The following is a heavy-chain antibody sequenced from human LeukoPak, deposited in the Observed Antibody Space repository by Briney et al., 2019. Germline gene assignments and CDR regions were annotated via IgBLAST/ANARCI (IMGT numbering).Heavy chain of an antibody. V-gene: IGHV3-9*01. Sequence: AGGSLRLSCAASGFTFDNFAMHWVRQVPGKGLEWVSGISWNSGDIGYADSVRGRFTISRDNAKNSLYLQMNSLEAEDTALYYCVRDVLNGYTYASNFGFWGQGTLVTVSS. CDR2: ISWNSGDI. CDR3: VRDVLNGYTYASNFGF. CDR1: GFTFDNFA. D-gene: IGHD5-18*01. J-gene: IGHJ4*02.